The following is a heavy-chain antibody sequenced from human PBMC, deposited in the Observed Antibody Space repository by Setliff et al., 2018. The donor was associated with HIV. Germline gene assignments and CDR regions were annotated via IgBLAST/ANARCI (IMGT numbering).Heavy chain of an antibody. Sequence: ASVKVSCKASGYTFTSCFLHWVRQAPGQGLEYMGIINPSDGSADYVEKFQDRVTITRDTSTSTVYMEMSSLRSEDTAIYYCAKEYHTAATGTRVANYFDYWGQGTLVTAPQ. CDR2: INPSDGSA. CDR1: GYTFTSCF. CDR3: AKEYHTAATGTRVANYFDY. D-gene: IGHD6-13*01. V-gene: IGHV1-46*01. J-gene: IGHJ4*02.